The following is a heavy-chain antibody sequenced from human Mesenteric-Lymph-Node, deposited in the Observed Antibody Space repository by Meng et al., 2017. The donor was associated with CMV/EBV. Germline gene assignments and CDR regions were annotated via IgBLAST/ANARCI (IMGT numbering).Heavy chain of an antibody. J-gene: IGHJ5*02. Sequence: GGSLRPSGTTPGFAAHNNYMKWIRQAPGKGLEWVPAMYSGGSPYYADSVKGRFTISRDNSKNMLHLQMNTLRAEDTAVYYCARAPRRLLEWLLMSADWFDPWGQGTLVTVSS. CDR3: ARAPRRLLEWLLMSADWFDP. V-gene: IGHV3-53*05. CDR1: GFAAHNNY. D-gene: IGHD3-3*01. CDR2: MYSGGSP.